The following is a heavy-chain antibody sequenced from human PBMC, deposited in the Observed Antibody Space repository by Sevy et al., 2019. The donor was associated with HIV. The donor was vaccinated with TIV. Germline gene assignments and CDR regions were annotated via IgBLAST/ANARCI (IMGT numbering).Heavy chain of an antibody. Sequence: GGSLRLSCVASGITFSNYAMSWVRQAPGKGLEWVSGISGSGGSTYYADSMKGRLTLSRDNSKNTLYLQMNSLRVEDTAVYYCVKDFGGSFVIGYFDYWGQGTLVTVSS. V-gene: IGHV3-23*01. D-gene: IGHD3-16*01. CDR1: GITFSNYA. CDR3: VKDFGGSFVIGYFDY. J-gene: IGHJ4*02. CDR2: ISGSGGST.